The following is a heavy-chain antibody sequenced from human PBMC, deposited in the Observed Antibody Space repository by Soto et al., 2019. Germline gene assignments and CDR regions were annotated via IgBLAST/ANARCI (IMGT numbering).Heavy chain of an antibody. CDR1: GLTFSSYS. D-gene: IGHD3-9*01. Sequence: EVQLVESGGGLVKPGGSLRLSCAASGLTFSSYSMNWVRQAPGKWLEWVSSISSSSSYIYSADSVKGRFTISRDTAKKSLYLQMNSLRPEATAVYYFARGGDWVYAFDIWGQGARVTVSS. CDR3: ARGGDWVYAFDI. CDR2: ISSSSSYI. V-gene: IGHV3-21*01. J-gene: IGHJ3*02.